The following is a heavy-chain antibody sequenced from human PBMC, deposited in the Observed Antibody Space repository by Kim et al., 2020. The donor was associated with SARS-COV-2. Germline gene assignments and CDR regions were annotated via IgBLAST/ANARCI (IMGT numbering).Heavy chain of an antibody. CDR3: AKGGFYGSNDAFDI. J-gene: IGHJ3*02. V-gene: IGHV3-9*01. CDR1: GFTFEDYA. Sequence: GGSLRLSCAASGFTFEDYAMHWVRQAPGKGLEWVSGITWNSDSIGYVDSVKGRFTISRDKAKNSLFLQMNSLRAEDTAFYYCAKGGFYGSNDAFDIWGQGTMVTVSS. CDR2: ITWNSDSI. D-gene: IGHD3-10*01.